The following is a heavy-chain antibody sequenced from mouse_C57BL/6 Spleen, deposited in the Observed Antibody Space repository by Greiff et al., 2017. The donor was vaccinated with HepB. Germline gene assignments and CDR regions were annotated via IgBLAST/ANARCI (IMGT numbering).Heavy chain of an antibody. Sequence: VQLQQSGPELVKPGDSVKISCKASGYSFTGYFMNWVMQSHGKSLEWIGRINPYNGDTFYNQKLKGKATLTVDKSSSTAHMELRSLTSEDSAVYYCARGDYYGSSYYYFDYWGQGTTLTVSS. D-gene: IGHD1-1*01. V-gene: IGHV1-20*01. CDR1: GYSFTGYF. CDR2: INPYNGDT. J-gene: IGHJ2*01. CDR3: ARGDYYGSSYYYFDY.